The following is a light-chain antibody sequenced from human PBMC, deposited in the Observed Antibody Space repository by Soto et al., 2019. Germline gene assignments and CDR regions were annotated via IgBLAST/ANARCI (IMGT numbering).Light chain of an antibody. Sequence: EIVLTQSPATLSSSPGERVTLSCRASQSVRTYLAWYQQRPGQAPRLLIYDASNRATGIPARFSGSGSGTDFTLTISSLGPEDFAIYYCQQRTDWPLTFGGGTKLEI. V-gene: IGKV3-11*01. CDR1: QSVRTY. CDR2: DAS. J-gene: IGKJ4*01. CDR3: QQRTDWPLT.